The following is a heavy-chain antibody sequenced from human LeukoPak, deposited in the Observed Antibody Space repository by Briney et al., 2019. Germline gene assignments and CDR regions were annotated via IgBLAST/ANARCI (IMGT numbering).Heavy chain of an antibody. V-gene: IGHV4-34*01. CDR2: INHSGST. Sequence: SETLSLTCAVYGGSFSGYYWSWIRQPPGKGLEWIGEINHSGSTNYTPSLKSRVTISVDTSKNQFSLKLSSVTAADTAVYYCAREITPDYGLDYWGQGTLVTVPS. J-gene: IGHJ4*02. CDR3: AREITPDYGLDY. D-gene: IGHD4-17*01. CDR1: GGSFSGYY.